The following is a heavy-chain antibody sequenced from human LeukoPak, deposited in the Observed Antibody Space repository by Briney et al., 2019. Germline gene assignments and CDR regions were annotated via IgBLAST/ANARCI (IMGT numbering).Heavy chain of an antibody. CDR1: GFTFSSYA. CDR2: ISGSGGST. J-gene: IGHJ4*02. Sequence: GGSLRLSCAASGFTFSSYAMSWVRQAPGKGLELVSAISGSGGSTYYADSVKGRFTISRDNSKNTLYLQMNSLRAEDTAVYYCAKDMEPAGYDILTGIDYWGQGTLVTVSS. V-gene: IGHV3-23*01. CDR3: AKDMEPAGYDILTGIDY. D-gene: IGHD3-9*01.